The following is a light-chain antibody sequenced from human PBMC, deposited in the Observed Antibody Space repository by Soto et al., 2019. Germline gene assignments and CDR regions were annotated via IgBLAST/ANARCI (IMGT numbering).Light chain of an antibody. Sequence: EIVLTQSPGTLSLSPGERATLSCRASQSVSSSYLAWYQQKPGQAPRLLIYGASSMATGIPDRFSGSGSGTDFTLAISRLEPEDFAVYYCQQYGRSPLSVGGGTKVEIK. V-gene: IGKV3-20*01. CDR2: GAS. J-gene: IGKJ4*01. CDR3: QQYGRSPLS. CDR1: QSVSSSY.